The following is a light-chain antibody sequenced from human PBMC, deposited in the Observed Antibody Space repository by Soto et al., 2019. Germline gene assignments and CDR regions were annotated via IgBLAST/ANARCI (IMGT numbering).Light chain of an antibody. Sequence: DIQMTQSPSSLSASVGDRVTITCRASQSISSYVNWYQQKPGKAPKLLIYAASSLQSGVPSRFSGSGSGTDFTLTISSLQPEDFATYYCQQSSEATWTFGQGTKVEIK. CDR1: QSISSY. CDR3: QQSSEATWT. V-gene: IGKV1-39*01. CDR2: AAS. J-gene: IGKJ1*01.